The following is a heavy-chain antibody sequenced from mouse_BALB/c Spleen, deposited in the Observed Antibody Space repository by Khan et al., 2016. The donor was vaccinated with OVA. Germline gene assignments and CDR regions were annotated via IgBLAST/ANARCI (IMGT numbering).Heavy chain of an antibody. J-gene: IGHJ3*01. CDR1: GFSFSSYS. D-gene: IGHD4-1*01. CDR2: ISSGGDYT. Sequence: EVQRVESGGDLVKPGGSLKLSCAASGFSFSSYSMSWVRQTPDKRLEWVATISSGGDYTYYPDIVKGRFTISRDNAKNTLYLQMSSLKSEYTAMYYCASHLTGSFAYGGQGTLVTVSA. V-gene: IGHV5-6*01. CDR3: ASHLTGSFAY.